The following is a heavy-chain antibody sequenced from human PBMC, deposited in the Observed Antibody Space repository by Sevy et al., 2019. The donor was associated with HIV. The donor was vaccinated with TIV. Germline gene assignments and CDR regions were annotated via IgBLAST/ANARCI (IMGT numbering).Heavy chain of an antibody. CDR1: GFTFSSYS. CDR3: ARQANWNSAEYGMDV. V-gene: IGHV3-21*01. D-gene: IGHD1-1*01. Sequence: GGSLRLSCAASGFTFSSYSMNWVRQAPGKGLEWVSSISSSSSYIYYADSVKGRFTISRDNAKNSLYLQMNSLRAEDTAVYYCARQANWNSAEYGMDVWGQGTTVTVSS. J-gene: IGHJ6*02. CDR2: ISSSSSYI.